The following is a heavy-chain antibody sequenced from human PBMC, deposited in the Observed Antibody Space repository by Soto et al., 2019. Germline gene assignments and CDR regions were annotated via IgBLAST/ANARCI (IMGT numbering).Heavy chain of an antibody. Sequence: SVKVSCKXSGGTFSSYAISWVRQAPGQGLEWMGGIIPIFGTANYAQKFQGRVTITADESTSTAYMELSSLRSEDTAVYYCAREALITIFGVVTANWFDPWGQGTLVTVSS. CDR1: GGTFSSYA. D-gene: IGHD3-3*01. CDR3: AREALITIFGVVTANWFDP. CDR2: IIPIFGTA. V-gene: IGHV1-69*13. J-gene: IGHJ5*02.